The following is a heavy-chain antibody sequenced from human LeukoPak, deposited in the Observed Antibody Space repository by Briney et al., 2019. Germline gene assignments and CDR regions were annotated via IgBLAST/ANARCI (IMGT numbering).Heavy chain of an antibody. J-gene: IGHJ5*02. V-gene: IGHV4-34*01. CDR2: INHSGST. Sequence: PSETLSLTCAVYGGSFSGYYWSWLRQPPGKGLEWIGEINHSGSTNYNPSLKSRVTISLDTSNNQFSLRLSSVTAADTAIYYCVRVRYGASGGGYDRWGQGTLVTVSS. CDR1: GGSFSGYY. CDR3: VRVRYGASGGGYDR. D-gene: IGHD6-25*01.